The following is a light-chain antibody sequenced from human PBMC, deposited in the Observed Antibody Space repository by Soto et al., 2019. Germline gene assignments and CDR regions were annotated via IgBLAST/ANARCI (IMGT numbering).Light chain of an antibody. V-gene: IGKV3D-20*02. CDR3: QQRSNWPSIT. Sequence: VLTQSPGTLSLPPGESATLSCRASQTVSITYLTWYQQKPGQAPRLLIFGASKRATGIPDRFSGSGSGRDFTLTISGLEPEDFAVYYCQQRSNWPSITFGQGTRLEIK. J-gene: IGKJ5*01. CDR1: QTVSITY. CDR2: GAS.